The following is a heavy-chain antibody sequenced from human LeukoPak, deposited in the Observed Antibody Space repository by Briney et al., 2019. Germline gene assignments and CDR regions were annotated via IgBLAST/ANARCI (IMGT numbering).Heavy chain of an antibody. CDR3: AKGTGYYDSSGPDPFYFDY. J-gene: IGHJ4*02. V-gene: IGHV3-23*01. CDR2: ISGSGGST. D-gene: IGHD3-22*01. CDR1: GFTFSSYA. Sequence: GGSPRLSCAASGFTFSSYAMSWVRQAPGKGLEWVSAISGSGGSTYYADSVKGRFTISRDNSKNTLYLQMNSLRAEDTAVYYCAKGTGYYDSSGPDPFYFDYWGQGTLVTVSS.